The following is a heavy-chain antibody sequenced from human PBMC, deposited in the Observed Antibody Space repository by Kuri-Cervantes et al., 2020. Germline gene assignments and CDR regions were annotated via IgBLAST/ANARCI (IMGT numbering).Heavy chain of an antibody. V-gene: IGHV4-34*01. D-gene: IGHD3-3*01. CDR2: INHSGST. J-gene: IGHJ4*02. CDR1: GGSFISYY. CDR3: ARHQTSTIFGVVIISPPDY. Sequence: SETLSLTCAVYGGSFISYYWSWIRQPPGKGLEWIGEINHSGSTNYNPSLKSRVTISVDTSKNQFSLKLSSVTAADTAVYYCARHQTSTIFGVVIISPPDYWGQGTLVTVSS.